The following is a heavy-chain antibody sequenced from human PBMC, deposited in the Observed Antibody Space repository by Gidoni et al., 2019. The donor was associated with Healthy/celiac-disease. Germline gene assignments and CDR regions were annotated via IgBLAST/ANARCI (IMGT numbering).Heavy chain of an antibody. CDR1: GSTFTSYW. J-gene: IGHJ1*01. CDR3: ASSSLWFGELLSGFQH. Sequence: EVQLVQSGAEVKKPGASLKIYCTGSGSTFTSYWIGWVRQMPGKGLEWMGIIYPGDSDTRYSPSFQGQVTISADKSISTAYLQWSSLKASDTAMYYCASSSLWFGELLSGFQHWGQGTLVTVSS. V-gene: IGHV5-51*01. D-gene: IGHD3-10*01. CDR2: IYPGDSDT.